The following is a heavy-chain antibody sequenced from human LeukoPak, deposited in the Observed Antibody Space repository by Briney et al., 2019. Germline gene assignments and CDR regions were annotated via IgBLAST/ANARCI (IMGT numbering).Heavy chain of an antibody. Sequence: PSETLSLTCTVSGASISSYYWSWIRQPPGKGLEWIGYIYYTGSTNHNPSLKSRVTISVDTSKNQFSLKLSSVTAADTAVYYCARGLLRYRTGPWGQGTLVTVSS. CDR1: GASISSYY. CDR2: IYYTGST. CDR3: ARGLLRYRTGP. J-gene: IGHJ4*02. V-gene: IGHV4-59*12. D-gene: IGHD2-8*02.